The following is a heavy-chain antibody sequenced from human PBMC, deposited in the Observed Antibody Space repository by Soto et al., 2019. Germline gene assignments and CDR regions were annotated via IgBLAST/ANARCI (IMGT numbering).Heavy chain of an antibody. CDR1: GFTFSSYG. D-gene: IGHD2-15*01. J-gene: IGHJ6*02. CDR3: ARDCSGGSCYSGDYYGMDV. CDR2: IWYDGSNK. Sequence: VRLSCAASGFTFSSYGMHWVRQAPGKGLEWVAVIWYDGSNKYYADSVKGRFTISRDNSKNTLYLQMNSLRAEDTAVYYCARDCSGGSCYSGDYYGMDVWGQGTTVTVSS. V-gene: IGHV3-33*01.